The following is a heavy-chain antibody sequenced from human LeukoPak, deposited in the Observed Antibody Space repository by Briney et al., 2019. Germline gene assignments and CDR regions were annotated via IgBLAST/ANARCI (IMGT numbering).Heavy chain of an antibody. Sequence: GGSLRLSCAASEFIFSAFVMHWVRQSPGKGLECLADISHDGKNIYYADSVKGRFTISRDNSKNTLYLQMNSLRPEDTSVYYCASSHPLHTPGIPDFYWGQGTLVTVSS. D-gene: IGHD1-14*01. J-gene: IGHJ4*02. V-gene: IGHV3-30*04. CDR2: ISHDGKNI. CDR3: ASSHPLHTPGIPDFY. CDR1: EFIFSAFV.